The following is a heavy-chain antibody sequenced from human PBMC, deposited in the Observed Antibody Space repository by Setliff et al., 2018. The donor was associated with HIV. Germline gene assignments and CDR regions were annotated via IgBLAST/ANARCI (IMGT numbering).Heavy chain of an antibody. V-gene: IGHV1-69*05. Sequence: SVKVSCKASGGTFSSYAISWVRQAPGQGLEWMGGIIPIFGTANYAQKFQGRVTITTDESTSTAYMELSSLRSEDTAVYYRASGGSGSYLPVPDAFDIWGQGTMVTVSS. D-gene: IGHD1-26*01. CDR1: GGTFSSYA. CDR3: ASGGSGSYLPVPDAFDI. CDR2: IIPIFGTA. J-gene: IGHJ3*02.